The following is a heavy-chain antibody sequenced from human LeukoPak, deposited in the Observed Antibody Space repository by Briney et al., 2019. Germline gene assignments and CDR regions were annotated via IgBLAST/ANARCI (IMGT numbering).Heavy chain of an antibody. V-gene: IGHV3-21*01. CDR2: ISSSSSYI. CDR3: ARDDSSGYYYLDY. J-gene: IGHJ4*02. Sequence: PGGSRRLSCAASGFTFSSYEMNWVRQAPGKGLEWVSSISSSSSYIYYADSVKGRFTISRDNAKNSLYLQMNSLRAEDTAVYYCARDDSSGYYYLDYWGQGTLVTVSS. CDR1: GFTFSSYE. D-gene: IGHD3-22*01.